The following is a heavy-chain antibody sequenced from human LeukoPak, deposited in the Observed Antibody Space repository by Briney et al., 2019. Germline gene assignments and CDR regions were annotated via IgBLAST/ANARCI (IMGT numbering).Heavy chain of an antibody. Sequence: SETLSLTCTVSGGSIGSYYWTWLRQPPGKGLEWIGYVSYTGSTNNNPSLKSRVTISVDTSKIQFSLELRSVTAADTAVYYCARHTYLRSLDFWGEGTLVTVSS. V-gene: IGHV4-59*08. CDR3: ARHTYLRSLDF. D-gene: IGHD4-17*01. CDR2: VSYTGST. J-gene: IGHJ4*02. CDR1: GGSIGSYY.